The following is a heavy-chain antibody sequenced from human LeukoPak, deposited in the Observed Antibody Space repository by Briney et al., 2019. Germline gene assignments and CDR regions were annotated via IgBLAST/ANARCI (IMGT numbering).Heavy chain of an antibody. Sequence: PGGSLRLSCAASGFTFSSYSMNWVRQAPGKGLEWVPSISSSSSYIYYADSVKGRFTISRDNAKNSLYLQMNSLRAEDTAVYYCARDIVVVPAAIRGNWFDPWGQGTLVTVSS. D-gene: IGHD2-2*02. CDR3: ARDIVVVPAAIRGNWFDP. V-gene: IGHV3-21*01. CDR1: GFTFSSYS. J-gene: IGHJ5*02. CDR2: ISSSSSYI.